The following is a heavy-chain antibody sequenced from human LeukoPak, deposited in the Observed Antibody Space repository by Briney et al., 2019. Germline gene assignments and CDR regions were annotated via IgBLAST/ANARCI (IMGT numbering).Heavy chain of an antibody. J-gene: IGHJ1*01. CDR3: ASAYSSSWYPWYFQH. D-gene: IGHD6-13*01. CDR2: IYYTGSS. V-gene: IGHV4-39*01. CDR1: GGSISSSSYY. Sequence: SETLSLTCTVSGGSISSSSYYWGWIRQPPGKGLEWIGSIYYTGSSYYNPSLKSRVTISVDTSKNQFSLKLSSVTAADTAVYYCASAYSSSWYPWYFQHWGQGTLVTVSS.